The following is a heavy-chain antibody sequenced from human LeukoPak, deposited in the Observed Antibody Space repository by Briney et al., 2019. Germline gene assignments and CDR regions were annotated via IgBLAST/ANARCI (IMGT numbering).Heavy chain of an antibody. CDR3: ARAIVGATRDY. J-gene: IGHJ4*02. V-gene: IGHV4-38-2*02. Sequence: PSETLSLTCTVSGYSISSGYYWGWIRQPPGKGLEWIGSIYHSGSTYYNPSLKSRVTISVDTSKNQFSLKLSSVTAADTAVYYCARAIVGATRDYWGREPWSPSPQ. CDR2: IYHSGST. D-gene: IGHD1-26*01. CDR1: GYSISSGYY.